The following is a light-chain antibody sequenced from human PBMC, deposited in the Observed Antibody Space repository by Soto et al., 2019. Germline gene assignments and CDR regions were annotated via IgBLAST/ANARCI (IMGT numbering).Light chain of an antibody. CDR2: KAS. V-gene: IGKV3-11*01. CDR3: QQRGGSPFT. J-gene: IGKJ5*01. Sequence: DIVMPHAPSTLSGPLGRRATLSSRASQSVSSNLAWYQQKPGQAPSVLIYKASSRDTGIPDRFSGSGSGTDFTLTISSLEPEDFAVYYCQQRGGSPFTFGQGTRVDI. CDR1: QSVSSN.